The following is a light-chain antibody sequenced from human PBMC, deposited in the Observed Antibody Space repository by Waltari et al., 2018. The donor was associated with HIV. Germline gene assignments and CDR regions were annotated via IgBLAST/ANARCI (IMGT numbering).Light chain of an antibody. CDR2: GAS. Sequence: EIVLTQSPGTLSLSPGERATLSCRASRSVSSSYFGWYQQRPGQAPRLLIYGASSRATGIPDRFSGSGSGTDFTLTISRLEPEDFAVYYCQQYGSSPLSFGGGTKVEIK. J-gene: IGKJ4*01. CDR1: RSVSSSY. CDR3: QQYGSSPLS. V-gene: IGKV3-20*01.